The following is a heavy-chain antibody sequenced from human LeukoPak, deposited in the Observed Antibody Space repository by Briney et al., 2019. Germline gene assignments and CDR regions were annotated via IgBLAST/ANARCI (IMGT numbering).Heavy chain of an antibody. Sequence: SETLSLTCTVSGGSISSYYWSWIRQPPGKGLDRIGFIYHNGRTDYNPSLKSRVTISADTSKNQFSLRLSSVTAADTAVYYCARVFRAAAVDYWGQGTLVTVSS. CDR3: ARVFRAAAVDY. D-gene: IGHD6-13*01. V-gene: IGHV4-59*01. CDR2: IYHNGRT. J-gene: IGHJ4*02. CDR1: GGSISSYY.